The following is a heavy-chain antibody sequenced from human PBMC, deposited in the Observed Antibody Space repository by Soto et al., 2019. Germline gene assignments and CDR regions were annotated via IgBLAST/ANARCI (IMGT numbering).Heavy chain of an antibody. Sequence: PGGSLRLSCAASGFTVSSNYMSWVRPAPGKGLEWVSVIYSGGSTYYADSVKGRFTISRDNSKNTLYLQMNSLRAEDTAVYYCARVVPAAMYAFDIWGQGTMVTV. CDR3: ARVVPAAMYAFDI. V-gene: IGHV3-66*01. CDR2: IYSGGST. J-gene: IGHJ3*02. D-gene: IGHD2-2*01. CDR1: GFTVSSNY.